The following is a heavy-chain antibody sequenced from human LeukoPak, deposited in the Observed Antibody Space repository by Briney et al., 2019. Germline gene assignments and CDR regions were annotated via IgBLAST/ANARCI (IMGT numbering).Heavy chain of an antibody. CDR3: ARGYCSSTSCYPYYYYGMDV. V-gene: IGHV4-30-4*01. CDR1: GGSISSGDYY. CDR2: IYYSGST. J-gene: IGHJ6*04. Sequence: SQTLSLTCTVSGGSISSGDYYWSWIRQPPGKGLEWIGYIYYSGSTYYNPSLQSRVTISVDTSKNQFSLKLSSVTAADTAVYYCARGYCSSTSCYPYYYYGMDVWGKGTTVTVSS. D-gene: IGHD2-2*01.